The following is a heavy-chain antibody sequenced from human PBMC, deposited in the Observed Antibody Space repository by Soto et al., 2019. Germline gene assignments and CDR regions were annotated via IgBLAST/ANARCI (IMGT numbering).Heavy chain of an antibody. D-gene: IGHD2-15*01. CDR3: ARHIAVPTTRGFDY. Sequence: QVQLQESGPGLVKPSGTLSLTCTVSGGSVSSTNWWSWVRQAPGAGLEGIGEIFHSGTTNYNPSLKSRVVISMDTSTNQLSLRLDSVTAADTGLYFCARHIAVPTTRGFDYWGQGTLVTVSS. V-gene: IGHV4-4*02. CDR2: IFHSGTT. CDR1: GGSVSSTNW. J-gene: IGHJ4*02.